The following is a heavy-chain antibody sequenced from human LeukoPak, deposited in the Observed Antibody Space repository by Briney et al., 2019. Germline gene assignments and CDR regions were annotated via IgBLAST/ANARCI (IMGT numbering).Heavy chain of an antibody. CDR3: ARAVASSSWGLDY. D-gene: IGHD6-13*01. Sequence: SETLSLTCAVYGGSFSGYYWSWIRQPPGKGLEWIGEINHSGSTNYNPSLKSRVTISVDTSKNQFSLKLGSVTAADTAVYYCARAVASSSWGLDYWGQGTLVTVSS. CDR2: INHSGST. V-gene: IGHV4-34*01. J-gene: IGHJ4*02. CDR1: GGSFSGYY.